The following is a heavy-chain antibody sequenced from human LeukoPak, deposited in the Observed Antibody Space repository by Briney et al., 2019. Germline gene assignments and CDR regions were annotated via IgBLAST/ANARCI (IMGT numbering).Heavy chain of an antibody. CDR2: INHSGST. CDR3: ARCYGSGSYNWFDP. Sequence: SETLSLTCAVYGGSFSGYYWSWIRQPPGTGLEWIGEINHSGSTNYNPSLKSRVTISVDTSKNQSSLKLSSVTAADTAVYYCARCYGSGSYNWFDPWGQGTLVTVSS. D-gene: IGHD3-10*01. V-gene: IGHV4-34*01. J-gene: IGHJ5*02. CDR1: GGSFSGYY.